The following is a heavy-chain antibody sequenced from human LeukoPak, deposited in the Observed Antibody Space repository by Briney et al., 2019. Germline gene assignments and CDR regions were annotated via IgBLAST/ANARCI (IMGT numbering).Heavy chain of an antibody. J-gene: IGHJ4*02. D-gene: IGHD5-18*01. CDR3: AREGGYRYGDPLDY. CDR2: IYYSGST. Sequence: SETLSLTCTVSGGSISSSSYYWGWIRQPPGKGLEWIGSIYYSGSTNYNPSLTSRVTMSVDTSKNQFSLKMSSMTAADTAVYYCAREGGYRYGDPLDYWGQGTLVTVSS. CDR1: GGSISSSSYY. V-gene: IGHV4-39*07.